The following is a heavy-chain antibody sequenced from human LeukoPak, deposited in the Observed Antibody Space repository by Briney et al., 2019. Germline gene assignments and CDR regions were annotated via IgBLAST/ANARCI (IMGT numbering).Heavy chain of an antibody. J-gene: IGHJ6*03. D-gene: IGHD2-15*01. Sequence: SETLSLTCTVSGGSISSSSYYWGWIRQPPGKGLEWIGSIYYSGSTYYNPSLKSRVTISVDTSKNQFSLKLSSVTAADTAVYYCAREGGLFPHYMDVWGKGTTVTISS. CDR3: AREGGLFPHYMDV. V-gene: IGHV4-39*07. CDR2: IYYSGST. CDR1: GGSISSSSYY.